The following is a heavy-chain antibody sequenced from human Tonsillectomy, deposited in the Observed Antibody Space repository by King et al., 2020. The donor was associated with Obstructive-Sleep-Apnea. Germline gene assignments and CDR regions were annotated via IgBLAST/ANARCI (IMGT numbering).Heavy chain of an antibody. D-gene: IGHD3-10*01. CDR1: GITFSSYW. CDR2: INSDGSST. J-gene: IGHJ6*02. V-gene: IGHV3-74*01. CDR3: ARDRVVRGYYYYYGMDV. Sequence: VQLVESGGALVQPGGSLRLSCAASGITFSSYWMHWVRQAPGKGLVWVSHINSDGSSTSYADSVKGRFTISRDNAKNTLYLQMNSLRAEDTAVYFCARDRVVRGYYYYYGMDVWGQGTAVTVSS.